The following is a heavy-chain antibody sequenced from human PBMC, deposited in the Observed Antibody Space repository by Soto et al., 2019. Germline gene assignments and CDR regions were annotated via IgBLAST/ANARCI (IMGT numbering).Heavy chain of an antibody. V-gene: IGHV3-72*01. J-gene: IGHJ4*02. D-gene: IGHD5-12*01. CDR3: ASSLGYRCSVDCLHYNFDY. Sequence: EVQLVESGGGLVQPGGSLRLSCAASGFTFSDHYMDWVRQAPGKGLEWVGRTRNKANSYNTEYAASVKGRFTISRDDSKNSLYLQMSSLKTEDTAVYYCASSLGYRCSVDCLHYNFDYWGQGTLVTVSS. CDR2: TRNKANSYNT. CDR1: GFTFSDHY.